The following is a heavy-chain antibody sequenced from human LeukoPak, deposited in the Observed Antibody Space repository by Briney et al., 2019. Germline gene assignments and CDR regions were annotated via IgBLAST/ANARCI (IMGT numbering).Heavy chain of an antibody. CDR2: ISGSAGST. D-gene: IGHD3-16*01. CDR1: GFTFSSYA. J-gene: IGHJ4*02. V-gene: IGHV3-23*01. CDR3: ARMGGTAANFAY. Sequence: GGSLRLSCAASGFTFSSYAMSWVRQAPGKGLEWVSAISGSAGSTYYPDSVKGRFTISRDNSKNTLFLQMNSLRADDTAFYYCARMGGTAANFAYWGQGTLVTVYS.